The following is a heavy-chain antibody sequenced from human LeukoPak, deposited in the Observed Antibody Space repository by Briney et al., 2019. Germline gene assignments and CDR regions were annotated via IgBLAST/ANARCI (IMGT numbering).Heavy chain of an antibody. Sequence: SETLSLTCTVSGGSISSSRYYWAWIRQPPGKGLDWIGSISYSGSTYYNSSLKSRLTISVDTSKNQFSLKLSSVTAADTAVYYCARRLQEDNSISKTNWFDLWGQGTLVTVSS. V-gene: IGHV4-39*07. D-gene: IGHD6-13*01. CDR1: GGSISSSRYY. J-gene: IGHJ5*02. CDR3: ARRLQEDNSISKTNWFDL. CDR2: ISYSGST.